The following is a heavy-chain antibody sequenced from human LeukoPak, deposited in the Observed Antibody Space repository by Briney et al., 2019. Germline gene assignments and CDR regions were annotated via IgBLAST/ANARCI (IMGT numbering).Heavy chain of an antibody. V-gene: IGHV4-38-2*02. CDR3: ARGVLSGSDDY. Sequence: SETLSLTCNVSDYSISNGYYWGWMRQPPGKGLEWIGSIYHSGSTSYNPSLKSRVTISVDTSKNQFSLKLSSVTAADTAVYYCARGVLSGSDDYWGQGTLVTVSS. CDR2: IYHSGST. J-gene: IGHJ4*02. D-gene: IGHD3-10*01. CDR1: DYSISNGYY.